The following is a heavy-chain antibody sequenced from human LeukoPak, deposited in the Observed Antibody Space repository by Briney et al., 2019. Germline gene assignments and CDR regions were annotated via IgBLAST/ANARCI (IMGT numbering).Heavy chain of an antibody. CDR2: IYYSGST. D-gene: IGHD6-19*01. J-gene: IGHJ4*02. CDR1: GGSVSSGSYY. CDR3: ARGRYSSGWYPRD. Sequence: PSETLSLTCTVSGGSVSSGSYYRSWIRQPPGKGLEWIGYIYYSGSTNYNPSLKSRVTISVDTSKNQFSLKLSSVTAADTAVYYCARGRYSSGWYPRDWGQGTLVTVSS. V-gene: IGHV4-61*01.